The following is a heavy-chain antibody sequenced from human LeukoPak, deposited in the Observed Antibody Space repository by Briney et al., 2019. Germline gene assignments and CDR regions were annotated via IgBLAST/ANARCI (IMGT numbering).Heavy chain of an antibody. CDR3: SRGGAAPFDY. V-gene: IGHV4-59*12. CDR2: MFQSGST. CDR1: GGSISNYY. Sequence: SETLSLTCTVSGGSISNYYWSWIRQPPGKGLEWIGYMFQSGSTYYNPSLTSRVTISVDRSKNQFSLKVRSVTAADTAVYYCSRGGAAPFDYWGQGTLVTVSS. D-gene: IGHD6-6*01. J-gene: IGHJ4*02.